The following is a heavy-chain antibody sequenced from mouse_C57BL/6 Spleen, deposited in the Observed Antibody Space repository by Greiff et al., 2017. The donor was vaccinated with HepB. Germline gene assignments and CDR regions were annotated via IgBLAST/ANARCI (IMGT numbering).Heavy chain of an antibody. D-gene: IGHD2-4*01. J-gene: IGHJ3*01. Sequence: QVQLQQPGAELVMPGASVKLSCKASGYTFTSYWMHWVKQRPGQGLEWIGEIDPSDSYTNYNQKFKGKSTLTVDKSSSTAYMQLSSLTSEDSAVYYGARCYDSAWFAYWGQGTLVTVSA. V-gene: IGHV1-69*01. CDR1: GYTFTSYW. CDR3: ARCYDSAWFAY. CDR2: IDPSDSYT.